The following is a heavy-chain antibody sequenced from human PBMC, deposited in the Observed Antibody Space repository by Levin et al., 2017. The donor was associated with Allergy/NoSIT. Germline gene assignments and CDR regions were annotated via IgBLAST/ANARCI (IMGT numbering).Heavy chain of an antibody. Sequence: GGSLRLSCEASGFTFSSYGMHWVRQAPGKGLEWVAVIWYDGSDKYYADSVKGRFTISRDNSKNMLYLQMNSLRAEDTAVYYCARRSGYDSSPFDYWGQGTLVTVSS. CDR2: IWYDGSDK. CDR3: ARRSGYDSSPFDY. D-gene: IGHD5-12*01. V-gene: IGHV3-33*01. CDR1: GFTFSSYG. J-gene: IGHJ4*02.